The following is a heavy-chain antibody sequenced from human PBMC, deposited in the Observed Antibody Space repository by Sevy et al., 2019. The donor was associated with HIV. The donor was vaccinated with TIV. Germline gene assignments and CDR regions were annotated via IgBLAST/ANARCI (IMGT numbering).Heavy chain of an antibody. CDR2: IKADGSDK. CDR3: AHETFGRFES. J-gene: IGHJ4*02. Sequence: QLGGSLRLSCAASGFTFSANWMNWVRQAPGKGLEWVANIKADGSDKHYVASVEGRFTISRDNAKTLLFLQMNSLRVEDTAVYYCAHETFGRFESWGQGTLVTVSS. CDR1: GFTFSANW. D-gene: IGHD3-16*01. V-gene: IGHV3-7*01.